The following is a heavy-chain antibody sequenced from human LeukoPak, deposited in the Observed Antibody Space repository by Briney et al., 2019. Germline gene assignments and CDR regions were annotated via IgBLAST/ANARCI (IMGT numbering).Heavy chain of an antibody. CDR1: GFTFSSNW. D-gene: IGHD1-20*01. J-gene: IGHJ3*02. Sequence: GGSLRLSCAASGFTFSSNWMHWDRQAPGKGLVWVSRINEDGSTTNYADSVRGRFTISRDDANNTLHLQMSSLRAEDTAVYYCARALTGTRNAFDIWGPGTMVTVSS. V-gene: IGHV3-74*01. CDR3: ARALTGTRNAFDI. CDR2: INEDGSTT.